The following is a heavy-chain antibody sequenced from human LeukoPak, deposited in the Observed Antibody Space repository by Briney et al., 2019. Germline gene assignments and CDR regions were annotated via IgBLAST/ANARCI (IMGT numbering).Heavy chain of an antibody. D-gene: IGHD6-19*01. CDR2: IYYSGST. CDR1: GGSISSSSYY. V-gene: IGHV4-39*01. J-gene: IGHJ4*02. CDR3: ARLTYSSGWSHFDY. Sequence: PSETLSLTCTVSGGSISSSSYYWGWIRQPPGKGLEWIGSIYYSGSTYYNPSLKSRVTISVDTSKNQFSLKLSSATAADTAVHFCARLTYSSGWSHFDYWGQGTLITVSS.